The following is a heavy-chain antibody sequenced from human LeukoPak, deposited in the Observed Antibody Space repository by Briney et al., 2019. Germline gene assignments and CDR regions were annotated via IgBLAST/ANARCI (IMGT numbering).Heavy chain of an antibody. CDR1: GYPFTGYY. CDR2: INPDSGVT. D-gene: IGHD1-26*01. CDR3: ARHVGATRDLDP. V-gene: IGHV1-2*02. J-gene: IGHJ5*02. Sequence: ASVKGSCRASGYPFTGYYIHWVRQAPGQGLEWMGWINPDSGVTDHSQQFQGRVTMTRDTSINTAYMEVSGLRFDDTALYYCARHVGATRDLDPWGQGTLVTVSS.